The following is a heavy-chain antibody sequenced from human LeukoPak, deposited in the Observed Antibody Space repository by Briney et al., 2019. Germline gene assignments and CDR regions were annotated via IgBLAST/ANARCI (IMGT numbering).Heavy chain of an antibody. V-gene: IGHV3-74*01. CDR3: ARAPATGYYDSSGYSDY. CDR2: INSDGSST. D-gene: IGHD3-22*01. Sequence: GGSLRLSCAASGFTFSSYWMHWVRQAPGKGLVWVSRINSDGSSTNYADSVKGRFTISRDNAKNSLYLQMNSLRAEDTAVYYCARAPATGYYDSSGYSDYWGQGTLVTVSS. J-gene: IGHJ4*02. CDR1: GFTFSSYW.